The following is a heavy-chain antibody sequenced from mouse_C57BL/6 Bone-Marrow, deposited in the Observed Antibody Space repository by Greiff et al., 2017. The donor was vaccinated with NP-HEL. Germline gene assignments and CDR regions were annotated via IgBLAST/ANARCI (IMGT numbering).Heavy chain of an antibody. Sequence: EVHLVESEGGLVQPGSSMKLSCTASGFTFSDYYMAWVRQVPEKGLEWVANINYDGSSTYYLDSLKSRFIISRDNAKNILYLQMSSLKSEDTATYYCAREASYYSNFYWYFDVWGTGTTVTVSS. CDR3: AREASYYSNFYWYFDV. D-gene: IGHD2-5*01. CDR1: GFTFSDYY. CDR2: INYDGSST. J-gene: IGHJ1*03. V-gene: IGHV5-16*01.